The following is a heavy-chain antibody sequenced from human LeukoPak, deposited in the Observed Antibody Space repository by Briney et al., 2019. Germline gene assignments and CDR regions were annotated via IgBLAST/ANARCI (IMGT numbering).Heavy chain of an antibody. Sequence: GGSLRLSCAASGFTFNDYAMYWVRQAPGKGLEWVAVISYDGSNKYYADSVKGRFTISRDNSKNTLYLQMNSLRAEDTAVYYYAKAWRPMAQGVCDYWGQGTLVTVSS. CDR3: AKAWRPMAQGVCDY. V-gene: IGHV3-30*04. CDR2: ISYDGSNK. J-gene: IGHJ4*02. CDR1: GFTFNDYA. D-gene: IGHD3-10*01.